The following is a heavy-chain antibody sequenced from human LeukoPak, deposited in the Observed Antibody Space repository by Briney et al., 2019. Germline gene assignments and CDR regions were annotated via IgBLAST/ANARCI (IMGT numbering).Heavy chain of an antibody. CDR3: ARERSAAHVD. CDR2: IYTSGST. V-gene: IGHV4-39*07. J-gene: IGHJ4*02. Sequence: SETLSLTCTVSGGSISSSSYYWGWIRQPPGKGLEWIGRIYTSGSTNYNPSLKSRVTMSVDTSKNQFSLKLSSVTAADTAVYYCARERSAAHVDWGQGTLVTVSS. CDR1: GGSISSSSYY. D-gene: IGHD6-13*01.